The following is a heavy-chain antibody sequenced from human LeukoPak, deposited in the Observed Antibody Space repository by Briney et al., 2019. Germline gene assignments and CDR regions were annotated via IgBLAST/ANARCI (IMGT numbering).Heavy chain of an antibody. V-gene: IGHV3-11*04. Sequence: GGSLRLSCAASGFTFSDYYMSWIRQAPGKGLEWVSYISSSGSTIYYADSVKGRFTISRDNAKNSLYLQMNSLRAEDTAVYYCARDYDFWSGYYLRDTYYFDYWGQGTLVTVSS. J-gene: IGHJ4*02. CDR2: ISSSGSTI. CDR1: GFTFSDYY. D-gene: IGHD3-3*01. CDR3: ARDYDFWSGYYLRDTYYFDY.